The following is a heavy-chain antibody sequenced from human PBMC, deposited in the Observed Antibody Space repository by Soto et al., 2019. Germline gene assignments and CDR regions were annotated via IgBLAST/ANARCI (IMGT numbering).Heavy chain of an antibody. D-gene: IGHD4-17*01. V-gene: IGHV5-51*01. CDR3: ARHGFYGDYSSNYFDP. CDR1: GYSFSNYW. Sequence: GESLKISCKGSGYSFSNYWIAWVRQMPGKGLEYMGIIYPSDSQTRYSPSFQGQVTISADKSISTAYLQWTSLKASDTAIYYCARHGFYGDYSSNYFDPWGQGTLATVSS. CDR2: IYPSDSQT. J-gene: IGHJ5*02.